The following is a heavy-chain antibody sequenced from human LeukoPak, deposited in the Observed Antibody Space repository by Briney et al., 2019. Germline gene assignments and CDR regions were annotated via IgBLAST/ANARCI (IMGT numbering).Heavy chain of an antibody. CDR3: AKDLGVTIFGPRDAFDI. V-gene: IGHV3-23*01. D-gene: IGHD3-3*01. CDR1: GFTFSSYA. CDR2: ISGSGGST. Sequence: GGSLRLSCAASGFTFSSYAMSWVRQAPGKGLEWVSAISGSGGSTYYADSVKGRFTISRDNSKNTLYLQMNSLRAEDTAVYYCAKDLGVTIFGPRDAFDIWGQGTMVTVSS. J-gene: IGHJ3*02.